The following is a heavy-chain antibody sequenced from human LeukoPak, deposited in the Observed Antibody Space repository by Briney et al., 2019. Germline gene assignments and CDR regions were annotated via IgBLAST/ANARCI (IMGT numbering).Heavy chain of an antibody. J-gene: IGHJ4*02. CDR2: IYHSGST. D-gene: IGHD5-12*01. Sequence: SETLSLTCTVSGGSISSYSWSWIRQPPGKGLEWIGYIYHSGSTYYNPSLKSRVTISVDRSKNQFSLKLSSVTAADTAVYYCARAGSVTTIPFDYWGQGTLVTVSS. CDR1: GGSISSYS. CDR3: ARAGSVTTIPFDY. V-gene: IGHV4-30-2*01.